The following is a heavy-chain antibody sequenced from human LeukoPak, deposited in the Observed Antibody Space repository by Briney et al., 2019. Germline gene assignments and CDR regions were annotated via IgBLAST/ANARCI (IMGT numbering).Heavy chain of an antibody. CDR3: TRLVAGGFDS. CDR2: IIPLLDST. Sequence: ASVKVSCKFSGGSITNYAISWVRQAPGQGLDWMGRIIPLLDSTNYAPKFQGRVTITADKSTNTAFMELSSLTSEDTAMYFCTRLVAGGFDSWGQGSLVTVSS. V-gene: IGHV1-69*06. CDR1: GGSITNYA. J-gene: IGHJ4*02. D-gene: IGHD2-15*01.